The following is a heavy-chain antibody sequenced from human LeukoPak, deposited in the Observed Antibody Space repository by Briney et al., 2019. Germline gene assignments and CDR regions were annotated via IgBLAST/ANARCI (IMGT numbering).Heavy chain of an antibody. Sequence: PGGSLRLSCTASGFTFGDYAMSWVRQAPGKGLEWVGFIRSKAYGGTTEYAASVKGRFTISRDDSKSIAYLQMNSLKTEDTAVYYCTRVRYITEAFDIWGQGTMVTVSS. CDR1: GFTFGDYA. V-gene: IGHV3-49*04. J-gene: IGHJ3*02. CDR3: TRVRYITEAFDI. D-gene: IGHD1-1*01. CDR2: IRSKAYGGTT.